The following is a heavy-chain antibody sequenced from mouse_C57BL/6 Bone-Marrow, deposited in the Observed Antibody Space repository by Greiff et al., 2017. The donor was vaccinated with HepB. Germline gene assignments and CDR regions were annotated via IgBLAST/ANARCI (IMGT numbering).Heavy chain of an antibody. J-gene: IGHJ3*01. CDR1: GYSFTGYY. Sequence: EVQLQQSGPELVKPGASVKISCKASGYSFTGYYMNWVKQSPEKSLEWIGEINPSTGGTTSNQKFKAKATLTVDKSSSTAYMQLKRLTSEDSAVYYWARWVLRSAWFAYWGQGTLVTVTA. CDR3: ARWVLRSAWFAY. CDR2: INPSTGGT. D-gene: IGHD1-1*01. V-gene: IGHV1-42*01.